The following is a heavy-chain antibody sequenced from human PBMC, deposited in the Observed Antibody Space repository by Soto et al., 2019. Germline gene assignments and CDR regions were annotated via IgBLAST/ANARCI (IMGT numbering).Heavy chain of an antibody. CDR3: AREEVATAYDWFDP. CDR1: GDSVSSNNAA. Sequence: SQTLSLTCAISGDSVSSNNAAWNWIRQSPSRGLEWLGRAYFRSKWYNDYAVSMKGRIIINPDTSKNQFSLPFNSVTPDDTAVYYCAREEVATAYDWFDPSGPGTLVTVSS. CDR2: AYFRSKWYN. V-gene: IGHV6-1*01. D-gene: IGHD6-13*01. J-gene: IGHJ5*02.